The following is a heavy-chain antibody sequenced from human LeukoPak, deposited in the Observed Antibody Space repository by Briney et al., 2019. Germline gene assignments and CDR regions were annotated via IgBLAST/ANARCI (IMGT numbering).Heavy chain of an antibody. CDR2: LYSDGNT. Sequence: HSGGSLRLSCAASGFTVITNDMTWVRQAPGKGLEWVSVLYSDGNTKYADSVQGRFTISRDNSKNTLYLEMNSLSPDDTAVYYCARELVSLGTGYFDLWGRGTLATVSS. J-gene: IGHJ2*01. CDR1: GFTVITND. CDR3: ARELVSLGTGYFDL. D-gene: IGHD7-27*01. V-gene: IGHV3-53*01.